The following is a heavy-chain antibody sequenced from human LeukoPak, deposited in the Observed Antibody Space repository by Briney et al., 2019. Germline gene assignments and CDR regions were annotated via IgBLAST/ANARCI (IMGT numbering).Heavy chain of an antibody. CDR1: GYTFTSYG. J-gene: IGHJ4*02. V-gene: IGHV1-18*01. CDR3: ARDRGVRGVIIPFDY. D-gene: IGHD3-10*01. CDR2: ISAYNGNT. Sequence: ASVKVSCKASGYTFTSYGISWVRQAPGQGLEWMGWISAYNGNTNYAQKLQGRVTMTTDTSTSTAYMELRSLRSDDTAVYYCARDRGVRGVIIPFDYWGQGTLVTVSS.